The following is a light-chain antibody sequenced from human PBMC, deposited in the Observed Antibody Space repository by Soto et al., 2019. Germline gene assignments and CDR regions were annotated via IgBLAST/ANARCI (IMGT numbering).Light chain of an antibody. Sequence: ETVLTQPPGTLSLSPGDRATLSCRASQSVDSMYLAWYQQIPGLPPRLLIYGTSNRAAGIPVRFSGSGSGTDFTLTISRLEPEDFAVYYCQQYGSSRYTFGQGTKLEIK. CDR1: QSVDSMY. CDR3: QQYGSSRYT. V-gene: IGKV3-20*01. CDR2: GTS. J-gene: IGKJ2*01.